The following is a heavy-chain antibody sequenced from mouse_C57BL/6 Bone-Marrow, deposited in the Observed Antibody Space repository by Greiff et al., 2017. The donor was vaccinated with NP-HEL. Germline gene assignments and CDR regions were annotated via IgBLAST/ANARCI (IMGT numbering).Heavy chain of an antibody. D-gene: IGHD1-1*01. V-gene: IGHV1-55*01. CDR1: GYTFTSYW. Sequence: QVQLQQPGAELVKPGASVKMSCKASGYTFTSYWITWVKQRPGQGLEWIGDLYPGSGSTNYNEKFKSKATLTVDTSSSTAYMQLSSLTSEDSSVYYCARPFYYGSPWYFDVWGTGTTVTVSS. CDR3: ARPFYYGSPWYFDV. J-gene: IGHJ1*03. CDR2: LYPGSGST.